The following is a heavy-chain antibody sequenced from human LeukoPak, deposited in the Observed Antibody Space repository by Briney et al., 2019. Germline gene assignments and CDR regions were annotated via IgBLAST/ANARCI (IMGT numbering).Heavy chain of an antibody. CDR1: GYTFTDYY. CDR3: ARSRSNAFDI. V-gene: IGHV1-2*02. CDR2: IYPKSGDT. D-gene: IGHD6-6*01. J-gene: IGHJ3*02. Sequence: ASVTVSCKASGYTFTDYYLHWARQAPGQGLEWVGWIYPKSGDTNSAQRFQGRVTMTRDTSITTAYMELSSLGSDDTAVYYCARSRSNAFDIWGQGTMVTVPS.